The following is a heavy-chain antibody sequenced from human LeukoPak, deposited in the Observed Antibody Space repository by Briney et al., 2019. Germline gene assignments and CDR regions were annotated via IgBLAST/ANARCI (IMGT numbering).Heavy chain of an antibody. CDR1: GFTFSSYA. Sequence: PGGSLRLSCAASGFTFSSYAMSWVRQAPGKGLEWVSAISGSGGSTYYADSVKGRFTISRDNSKNTLYLQMNSLRAEDTAVYYCAKDGQTRHSSSWSPYYFDYWGQGTLVTVSS. CDR2: ISGSGGST. CDR3: AKDGQTRHSSSWSPYYFDY. J-gene: IGHJ4*02. V-gene: IGHV3-23*01. D-gene: IGHD6-13*01.